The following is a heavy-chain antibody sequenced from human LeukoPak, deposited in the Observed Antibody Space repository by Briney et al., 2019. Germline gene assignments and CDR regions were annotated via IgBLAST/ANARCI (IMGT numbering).Heavy chain of an antibody. J-gene: IGHJ4*02. CDR2: LNPTSGAT. V-gene: IGHV1-2*02. CDR1: GYTFTDYY. CDR3: GRDRGSSWYVDY. Sequence: ASVKVSCKASGYTFTDYYLHWVRQAPGQGLEWMGWLNPTSGATNYAQEFQGRVTMTRDTSISTAYMELSRLTSDDTAVYYCGRDRGSSWYVDYWGQGTLVTVSS. D-gene: IGHD6-13*01.